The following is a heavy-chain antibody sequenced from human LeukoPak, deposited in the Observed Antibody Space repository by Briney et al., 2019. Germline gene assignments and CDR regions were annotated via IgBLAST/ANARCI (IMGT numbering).Heavy chain of an antibody. CDR3: ALPSLRVRGVNYYYYYMDV. CDR1: GYTFTSYY. CDR2: INPSGGST. Sequence: ASVKVSCKASGYTFTSYYMHWVRQAPGQGLEWMGIINPSGGSTSYAQKFQGRVTMTRDMSTSTVYMELSSLRSEDTAVYYCALPSLRVRGVNYYYYYMDVWGKGTTVTVSS. J-gene: IGHJ6*03. V-gene: IGHV1-46*01. D-gene: IGHD3-10*01.